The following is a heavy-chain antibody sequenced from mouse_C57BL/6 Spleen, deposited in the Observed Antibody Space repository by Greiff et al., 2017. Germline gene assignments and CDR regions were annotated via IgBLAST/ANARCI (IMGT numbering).Heavy chain of an antibody. CDR3: ATYGSSLYFDY. J-gene: IGHJ2*01. CDR2: INPSTGGT. Sequence: VQLQQSGPELVKPGASVKISCKASGYSFTGYYMNWVKQSPEKSLEWIGEINPSTGGTTYNQKFKAKATLTVDKSSSTAYMQLKSLTSEDSAVYYCATYGSSLYFDYWGQGTTLTVSS. CDR1: GYSFTGYY. D-gene: IGHD1-1*01. V-gene: IGHV1-42*01.